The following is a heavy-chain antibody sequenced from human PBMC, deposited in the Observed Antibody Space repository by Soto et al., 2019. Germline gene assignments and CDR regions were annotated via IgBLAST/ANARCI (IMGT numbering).Heavy chain of an antibody. CDR1: GFTFSNAW. D-gene: IGHD4-17*01. J-gene: IGHJ4*02. CDR3: TTDPIDYGDYWDGY. Sequence: EVQLVESGGGLVKPGGSLRLSCAASGFTFSNAWMNWVRQAPGKGLEWVGRIKSKTDGGTTDYAAPVKGRFTISRDDSKNTLYLQMNSLKTEDTAVYYCTTDPIDYGDYWDGYWGQGTLVTVSS. CDR2: IKSKTDGGTT. V-gene: IGHV3-15*07.